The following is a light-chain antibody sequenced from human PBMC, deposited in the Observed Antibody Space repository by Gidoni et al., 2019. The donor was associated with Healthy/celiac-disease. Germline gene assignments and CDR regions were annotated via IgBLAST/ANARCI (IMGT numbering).Light chain of an antibody. CDR2: GNS. Sequence: QSVLTQPPSVSGAPGPGVTISCTGCSSNIGAGYDVHWYQQLPGTAPKLLIYGNSNRPSGVPDRFSGSKSGTSASLAITGLQAEDEADYYCQSYDSSLSVVFGGGTKLTVL. J-gene: IGLJ2*01. CDR3: QSYDSSLSVV. CDR1: SSNIGAGYD. V-gene: IGLV1-40*01.